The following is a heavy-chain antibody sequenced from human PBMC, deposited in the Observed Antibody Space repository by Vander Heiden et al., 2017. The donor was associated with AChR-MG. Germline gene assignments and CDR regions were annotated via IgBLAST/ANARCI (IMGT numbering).Heavy chain of an antibody. CDR1: GFTFDDYA. CDR3: AKDILVGATTVCWFDP. J-gene: IGHJ5*02. D-gene: IGHD1-26*01. CDR2: ISWNSGSI. V-gene: IGHV3-9*01. Sequence: EVQLVESGGGLVQPGRSLRLSCAASGFTFDDYAMHWVRQAPGKGLEWVSGISWNSGSIGYADSVKGRFTISRDNAKNSLYLQMNSLRAEDTALYYCAKDILVGATTVCWFDPWGQGTLVTVSS.